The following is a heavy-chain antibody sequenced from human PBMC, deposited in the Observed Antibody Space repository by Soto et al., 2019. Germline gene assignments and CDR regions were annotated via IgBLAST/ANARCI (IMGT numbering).Heavy chain of an antibody. CDR3: AKVPRFIYYYDSSGYYPTFDY. Sequence: PGGSLRLSCAASGFTFSSYAMSWVRQAPGKGLEWVSAISGSGGSTYYADSVKGRFTISRDNSKNTLYLQMNSLRAEDTAVYYCAKVPRFIYYYDSSGYYPTFDYWGQGTLVTVSS. V-gene: IGHV3-23*01. CDR1: GFTFSSYA. D-gene: IGHD3-22*01. CDR2: ISGSGGST. J-gene: IGHJ4*02.